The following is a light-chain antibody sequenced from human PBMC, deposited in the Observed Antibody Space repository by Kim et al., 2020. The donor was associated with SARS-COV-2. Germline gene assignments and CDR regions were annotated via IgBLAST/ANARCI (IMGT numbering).Light chain of an antibody. Sequence: TCQVHRLTRYFASWFPHQSLPAPILLIYSYNHPPSGLPDLFSASGSGNPASLTITRAQAEDEADYYCNSRDISGNPVLFVGGTQLTVL. V-gene: IGLV3-19*01. CDR3: NSRDISGNPVL. CDR2: SYN. CDR1: RLTRYF. J-gene: IGLJ3*02.